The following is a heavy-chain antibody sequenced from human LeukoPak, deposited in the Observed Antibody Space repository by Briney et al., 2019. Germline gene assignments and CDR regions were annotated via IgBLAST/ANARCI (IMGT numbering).Heavy chain of an antibody. CDR3: AKAGSIRFDY. D-gene: IGHD1-26*01. CDR2: INWNGGST. CDR1: GFTFSSYW. V-gene: IGHV3-20*04. Sequence: PGGSLRLSCEASGFTFSSYWMHWVRQIPGKGLMWVSGINWNGGSTGYADSVKGRFTISRDNSKNMLYVQMNSLRAEDTAVYYCAKAGSIRFDYWGQGNLVTVSS. J-gene: IGHJ4*02.